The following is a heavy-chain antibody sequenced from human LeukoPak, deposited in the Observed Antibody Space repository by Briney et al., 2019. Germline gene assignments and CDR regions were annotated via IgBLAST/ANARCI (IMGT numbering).Heavy chain of an antibody. CDR3: ARAPACSTTSCYPNLFDV. CDR2: INNGSSSI. V-gene: IGHV3-48*02. Sequence: GGSLRLSCAASGFTFSSYSMSWVRQATGKGLEWLSYINNGSSSIYYSDSVKGRFTISRDNAKNSLYLQMNSLRDEDTAVYYCARAPACSTTSCYPNLFDVWGQGALVTFSS. J-gene: IGHJ4*02. D-gene: IGHD2-2*01. CDR1: GFTFSSYS.